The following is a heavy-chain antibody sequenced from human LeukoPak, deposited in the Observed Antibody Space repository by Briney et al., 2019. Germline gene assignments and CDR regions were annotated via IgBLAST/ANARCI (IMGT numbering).Heavy chain of an antibody. J-gene: IGHJ4*02. Sequence: PGGSLRLSCAASGFTFSSYSMNWVRQAPGKGLEWVSSISSSSSYIYYADSVKGRFTISRDNAKNSLYLQMNSLRAEDTAVYHWAREAAAGPYFVYWGQGTLVTVSS. CDR1: GFTFSSYS. CDR2: ISSSSSYI. CDR3: AREAAAGPYFVY. D-gene: IGHD6-13*01. V-gene: IGHV3-21*01.